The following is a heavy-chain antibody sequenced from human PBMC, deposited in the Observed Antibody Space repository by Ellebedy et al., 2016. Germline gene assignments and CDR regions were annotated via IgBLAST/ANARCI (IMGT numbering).Heavy chain of an antibody. CDR1: GGSFSGYY. V-gene: IGHV4-34*01. D-gene: IGHD2-2*01. Sequence: SETLSLXXAVYGGSFSGYYWSWIRQLPGKGLEWIGEINHSGSTNYNPSLKSRVTISVDTSKNQFSLKLSSVTAADTAVYYCARGPGYCSSTSCYRTYYYYYGMDVWGQGTTVTVSS. CDR2: INHSGST. CDR3: ARGPGYCSSTSCYRTYYYYYGMDV. J-gene: IGHJ6*02.